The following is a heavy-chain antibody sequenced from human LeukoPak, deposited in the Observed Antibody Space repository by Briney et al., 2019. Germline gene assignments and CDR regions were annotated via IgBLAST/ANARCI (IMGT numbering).Heavy chain of an antibody. V-gene: IGHV3-53*05. J-gene: IGHJ4*02. Sequence: GGSLRLSCVASGFTFSNYAMSWVRQAPGKGLEWVSVIYNTGSTYYADSVMGRFIISRDISKNTLYLQINGLRPDDTAVYYCATDPGLRWSFDYWGQGTLVTVSS. CDR2: VIYNTGST. CDR3: ATDPGLRWSFDY. D-gene: IGHD4-23*01. CDR1: GFTFSNYA.